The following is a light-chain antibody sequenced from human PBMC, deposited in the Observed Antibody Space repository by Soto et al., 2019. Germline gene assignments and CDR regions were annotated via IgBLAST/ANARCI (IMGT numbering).Light chain of an antibody. CDR3: SSYTTKSTNVV. CDR1: SSDVGAYDY. Sequence: QSVLTQPASVSGSPVQSITISCTGTSSDVGAYDYVSWFQQHPGKAPKLIIYEVSYRPSGVSSRFSGSKSGNRASLTISGLQAEDEADYYCSSYTTKSTNVVFGGGTKLTVL. J-gene: IGLJ2*01. CDR2: EVS. V-gene: IGLV2-14*01.